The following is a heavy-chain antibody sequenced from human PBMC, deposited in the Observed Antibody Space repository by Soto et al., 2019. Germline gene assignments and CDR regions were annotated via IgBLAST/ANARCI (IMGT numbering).Heavy chain of an antibody. CDR3: TKGFFDISGYVIDY. D-gene: IGHD3-22*01. CDR2: MSYAGTDK. Sequence: SLRLSCASSGFTFSSYAMHWVRQAPGKGLEWVAVMSYAGTDKYYADSVKGRFTISRDNSKNTLFLQMNSLRAEDTAVYYCTKGFFDISGYVIDYWGQGTLVTVS. V-gene: IGHV3-30*18. CDR1: GFTFSSYA. J-gene: IGHJ4*02.